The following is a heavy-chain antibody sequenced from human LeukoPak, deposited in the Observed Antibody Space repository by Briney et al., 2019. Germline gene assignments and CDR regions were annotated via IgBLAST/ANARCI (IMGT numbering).Heavy chain of an antibody. CDR1: EVTVTSNY. CDR3: ARDGSNYYDSSGYEH. CDR2: IYPGGDI. J-gene: IGHJ1*01. D-gene: IGHD3-22*01. Sequence: SGGSLRLSCAASEVTVTSNYMSWVRQGPGKGLQWVSVIYPGGDIYYADSVKGRFIISRDNSKNTLSLQMNSLRAEDTAVYYCARDGSNYYDSSGYEHWGQGTLVTVSS. V-gene: IGHV3-53*05.